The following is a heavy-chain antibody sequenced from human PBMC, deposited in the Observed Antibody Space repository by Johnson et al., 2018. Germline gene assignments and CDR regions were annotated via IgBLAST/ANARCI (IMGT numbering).Heavy chain of an antibody. CDR1: GFTISSHW. Sequence: EQLQEAGGGLVQPGGTIRPACVGSGFTISSHWMRWVRQAPGKGLEWVASISQDGSDLSLVESARGRFSISRDNAKNSLYLQMDSLRDEDTAVYYCVRVLSDGMDVWGQGTTVIVSS. CDR3: VRVLSDGMDV. V-gene: IGHV3-7*01. CDR2: ISQDGSDL. D-gene: IGHD3-9*01. J-gene: IGHJ6*02.